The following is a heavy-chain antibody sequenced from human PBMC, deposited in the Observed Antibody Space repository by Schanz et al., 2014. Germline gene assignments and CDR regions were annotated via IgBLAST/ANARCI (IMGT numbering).Heavy chain of an antibody. CDR3: ARNRGSGGQNWYFDL. D-gene: IGHD1-26*01. J-gene: IGHJ2*01. CDR1: GFSFSDYY. Sequence: VQLLESGGGLVQPGGSLRLSCLASGFSFSDYYMSWIRQAPGKGLEWISFINTGSNYINYADSVKGRFTISRDNTKNSLFLQLNSLRADDTAVYYCARNRGSGGQNWYFDLWGRGTLVTVSS. V-gene: IGHV3-11*03. CDR2: INTGSNYI.